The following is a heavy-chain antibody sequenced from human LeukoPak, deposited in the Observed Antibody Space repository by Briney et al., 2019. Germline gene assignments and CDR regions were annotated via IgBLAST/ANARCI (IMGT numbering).Heavy chain of an antibody. CDR1: GFTFSSYE. Sequence: GGSLRLSCAASGFTFSSYEMNWVRQAPGKGLEWVAVIWYDGSNTYYADSVNGRFTISRDNYNDTLYLQMNSLRAEDTAMYYCARGGPRGVANFDYWGQGTLVTVSS. J-gene: IGHJ4*02. V-gene: IGHV3-33*08. CDR3: ARGGPRGVANFDY. D-gene: IGHD2-15*01. CDR2: IWYDGSNT.